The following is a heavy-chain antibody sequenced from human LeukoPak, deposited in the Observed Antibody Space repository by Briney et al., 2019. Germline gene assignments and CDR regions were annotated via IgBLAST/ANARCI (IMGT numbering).Heavy chain of an antibody. CDR1: GYTFTIYG. Sequence: GAAVKVSCKASGYTFTIYGINWVRRAPGQGLEWMGWISAYNGNTNYAQKLQGRVTVTTDTSTTTAYMELRSLRSDDTGVYYCARDTYTGVGATKWDYSHYGMDVWGQGTLVTVS. CDR2: ISAYNGNT. V-gene: IGHV1-18*01. J-gene: IGHJ6*02. CDR3: ARDTYTGVGATKWDYSHYGMDV. D-gene: IGHD1-26*01.